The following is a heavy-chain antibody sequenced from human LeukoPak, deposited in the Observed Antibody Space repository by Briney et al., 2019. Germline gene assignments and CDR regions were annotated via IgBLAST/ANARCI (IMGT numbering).Heavy chain of an antibody. CDR2: ISSSSSTI. CDR1: GFTFSSYS. Sequence: GGSLRLSCAASGFTFSSYSMNWVRQAPGKGLEWVSYISSSSSTIYYADSVKGRFTISRDNAKNSLYLQMNSLRDEDTAVYYCARDRDCTGGVCYTGAFDIWGRGTMVTVSS. J-gene: IGHJ3*02. CDR3: ARDRDCTGGVCYTGAFDI. D-gene: IGHD2-8*02. V-gene: IGHV3-48*02.